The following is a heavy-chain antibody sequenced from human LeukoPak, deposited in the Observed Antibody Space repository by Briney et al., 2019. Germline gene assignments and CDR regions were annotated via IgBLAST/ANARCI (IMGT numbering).Heavy chain of an antibody. CDR3: ATDLVVVPGFQH. CDR2: FDPEYGET. D-gene: IGHD2-2*01. J-gene: IGHJ1*01. V-gene: IGHV1-24*01. Sequence: ASVKVSCKVSGYTLTELSMHWVRQAPAKGLEGMGGFDPEYGETIYPQKFQGRVTMTEDTSTDTGYMELSSLRSEDTAVYYCATDLVVVPGFQHWGQGTLVTVSS. CDR1: GYTLTELS.